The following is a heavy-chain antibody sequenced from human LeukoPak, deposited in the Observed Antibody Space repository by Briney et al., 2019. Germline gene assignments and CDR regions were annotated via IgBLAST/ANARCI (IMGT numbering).Heavy chain of an antibody. D-gene: IGHD2-2*01. V-gene: IGHV3-53*01. Sequence: GGSLRLSCAASGFTVSSNYMSWVRQAPGKGLEWVSVIYSGGSTYYADSVKGRFTISRDNSKNTLYLQMNSLRAEDTAVYYCARGGDQLLEGAFDIWGQGTMVTVSS. CDR3: ARGGDQLLEGAFDI. CDR1: GFTVSSNY. J-gene: IGHJ3*02. CDR2: IYSGGST.